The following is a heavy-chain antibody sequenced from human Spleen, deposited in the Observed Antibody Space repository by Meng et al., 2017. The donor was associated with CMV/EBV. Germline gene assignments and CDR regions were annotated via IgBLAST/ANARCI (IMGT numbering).Heavy chain of an antibody. CDR1: GFTFSSYE. CDR3: ARDETPLYYGMDV. Sequence: GESLKISCAASGFTFSSYEMNWVRQAPGKGLEWVSYISRTGSSIDYADSVKGRFTISRDNAKNSLYLQMNSLRAEDTAIYHCARDETPLYYGMDVWGPGTTVTVSS. CDR2: ISRTGSSI. V-gene: IGHV3-48*03. J-gene: IGHJ6*02.